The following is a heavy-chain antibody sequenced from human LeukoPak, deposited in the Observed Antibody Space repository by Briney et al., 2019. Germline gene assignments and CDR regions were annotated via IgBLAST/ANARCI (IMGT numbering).Heavy chain of an antibody. J-gene: IGHJ4*02. D-gene: IGHD3-22*01. Sequence: SETLSLICTVSGGSISSGGYYWSWIRQHPGKGLEWIGYIYYSGSTYYNPSLKSRVTISVDTSKNQFSLKLSSVTAADTAVYYCAREVPPDYYDSSGFDYWGQGTLVTVSS. V-gene: IGHV4-31*03. CDR2: IYYSGST. CDR3: AREVPPDYYDSSGFDY. CDR1: GGSISSGGYY.